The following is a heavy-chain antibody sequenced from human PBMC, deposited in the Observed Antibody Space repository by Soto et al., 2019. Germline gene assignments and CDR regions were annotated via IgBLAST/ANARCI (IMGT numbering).Heavy chain of an antibody. CDR1: GGSVSSGSYY. Sequence: QVQLQESGPGLVKPSETLSLTCTVSGGSVSSGSYYWSWIRQPPGKGLEWIGYIYYSGSTNYNPSLKRRVPISVDPSKHQFSVELGSVPAADTAVYYCARGDDYGDYVSYYCGMDVWGQGTTVTVSS. CDR3: ARGDDYGDYVSYYCGMDV. J-gene: IGHJ6*02. V-gene: IGHV4-61*01. D-gene: IGHD4-17*01. CDR2: IYYSGST.